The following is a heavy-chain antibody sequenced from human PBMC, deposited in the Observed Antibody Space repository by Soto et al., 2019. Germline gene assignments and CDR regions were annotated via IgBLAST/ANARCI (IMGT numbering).Heavy chain of an antibody. CDR3: ASWDYDVLTGYSYDD. CDR1: GGTFNNYG. CDR2: IIPMIGRT. Sequence: QVQLVQSGAEVKKPGSSEKVSCKASGGTFNNYGMGWVRQAPGQGLEWMGGIIPMIGRTNYAQKFQGRLTLTADASRSTAYMELRSLRSDDTAVYYCASWDYDVLTGYSYDDWGQGTLVTVSS. J-gene: IGHJ4*02. V-gene: IGHV1-69*01. D-gene: IGHD3-9*01.